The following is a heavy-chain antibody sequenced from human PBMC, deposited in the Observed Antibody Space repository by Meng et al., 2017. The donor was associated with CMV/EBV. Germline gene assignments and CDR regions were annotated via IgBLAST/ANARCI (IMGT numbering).Heavy chain of an antibody. J-gene: IGHJ4*02. D-gene: IGHD3-22*01. CDR3: ARERGDDSGYNFDS. Sequence: LPGPGPGRVTPPVTLSLTCSVSGGFFSGFFCTWIRQPAGKGLEWIGRIYSTGGTNYNPSFESRVTISLDGSNNQFSLKLNSVTAADTAIYYCARERGDDSGYNFDSWGQGTLVTVSS. V-gene: IGHV4-4*07. CDR1: GGFFSGFF. CDR2: IYSTGGT.